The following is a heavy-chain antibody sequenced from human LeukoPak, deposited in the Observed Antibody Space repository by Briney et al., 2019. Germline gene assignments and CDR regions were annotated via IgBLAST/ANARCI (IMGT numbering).Heavy chain of an antibody. Sequence: PGGSLRLSCAASGFTFSSYSMNWVRQAPGKGLEWVSSFSSSSSYIYYADSVKGRFTISRDNAKNSLYLQMNSLRAEDTAVYYCARGGAGYDFWSGYYTIPPDAFDIWGQGTMVTVSS. CDR2: FSSSSSYI. D-gene: IGHD3-3*01. J-gene: IGHJ3*02. CDR1: GFTFSSYS. CDR3: ARGGAGYDFWSGYYTIPPDAFDI. V-gene: IGHV3-21*01.